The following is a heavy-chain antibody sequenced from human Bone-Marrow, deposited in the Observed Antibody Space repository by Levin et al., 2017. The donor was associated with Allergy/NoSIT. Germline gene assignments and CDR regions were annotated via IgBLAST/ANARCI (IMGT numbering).Heavy chain of an antibody. CDR2: IRSKAYGGTT. Sequence: GGSLRLSCTASGFTFGDYAMSWSRQAPGKGLEWVGFIRSKAYGGTTEYAASVKGRFTISRDDSKSIAYLQMNSLKTEDTAVYYCTRASNVYSSSLMAAYYYYGMDVWGQGTTVTVSS. CDR1: GFTFGDYA. CDR3: TRASNVYSSSLMAAYYYYGMDV. D-gene: IGHD6-13*01. J-gene: IGHJ6*02. V-gene: IGHV3-49*03.